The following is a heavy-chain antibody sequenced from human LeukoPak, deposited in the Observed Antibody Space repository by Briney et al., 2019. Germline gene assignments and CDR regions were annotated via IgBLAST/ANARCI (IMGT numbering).Heavy chain of an antibody. Sequence: ASVKVSCKASGYTFTSYAMHWVRQAPGQRLEWMGWINAGNGNTKYSQKFQGRVTITRDTSASTAYMELSSLRPEDTAVYYCASGILTGYPKYYYYGMDVWGKGTTVTVSS. D-gene: IGHD3-9*01. J-gene: IGHJ6*04. V-gene: IGHV1-3*01. CDR1: GYTFTSYA. CDR3: ASGILTGYPKYYYYGMDV. CDR2: INAGNGNT.